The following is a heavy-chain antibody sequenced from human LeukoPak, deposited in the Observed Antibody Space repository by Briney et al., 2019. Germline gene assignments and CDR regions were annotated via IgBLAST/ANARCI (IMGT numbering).Heavy chain of an antibody. D-gene: IGHD1-26*01. CDR2: TKHKDSDYST. V-gene: IGHV3-72*01. CDR1: GFTFFNAW. Sequence: GGSLRLSCAASGFTFFNAWMSWVRQAPGKGLEWVGRTKHKDSDYSTEYAASVKGRFTISRDDSQNSMYLQMNSLRIEDTAVYYCGTWIVGSGYWGQGTLVTVSS. CDR3: GTWIVGSGY. J-gene: IGHJ4*02.